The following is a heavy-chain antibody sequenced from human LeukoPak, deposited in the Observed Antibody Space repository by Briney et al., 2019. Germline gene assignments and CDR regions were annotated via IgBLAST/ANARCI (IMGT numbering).Heavy chain of an antibody. CDR2: IMEDGSVK. Sequence: GGSLRLSCEAYGFTFKSHWMSWVRQAPGKGLEWVANIMEDGSVKNYVDSVKGRFTISRDNAKNSLYLQMDSLRAEDTAVYYCARLFVYGSGAEAFDYWGQGALVTVSS. CDR1: GFTFKSHW. J-gene: IGHJ4*02. CDR3: ARLFVYGSGAEAFDY. V-gene: IGHV3-7*01. D-gene: IGHD3-10*01.